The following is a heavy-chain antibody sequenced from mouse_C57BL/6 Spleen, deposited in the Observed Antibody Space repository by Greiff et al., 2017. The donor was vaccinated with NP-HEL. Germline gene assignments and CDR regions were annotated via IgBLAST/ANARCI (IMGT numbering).Heavy chain of an antibody. CDR1: GYAFSSYW. D-gene: IGHD1-1*01. J-gene: IGHJ3*01. Sequence: VQLQQSGAELVKPGASVKISCKASGYAFSSYWMNWVKQRPGKGLEWIGQIYPGDGDTNYNGKFKGKATLTADKSSSTAYMQLSSLTSEDSAVYFCARIGLTTVVAPFAYWGQGTLVTVSA. V-gene: IGHV1-80*01. CDR2: IYPGDGDT. CDR3: ARIGLTTVVAPFAY.